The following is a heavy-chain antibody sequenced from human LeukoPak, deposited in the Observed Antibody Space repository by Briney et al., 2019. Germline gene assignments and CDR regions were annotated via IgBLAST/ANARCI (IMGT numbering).Heavy chain of an antibody. J-gene: IGHJ4*02. V-gene: IGHV1-18*04. CDR2: ISAYNGNT. CDR3: ARDPALDCGGDCYSFGLDY. Sequence: GASVKVSCKASGYSFTSYGISWVRQAPGQGLEWMGWISAYNGNTNYAQKLQGRVTMTTDTSTSTAYMELRSLRSDDTAVYCCARDPALDCGGDCYSFGLDYWGQGTLVTVSS. D-gene: IGHD2-21*02. CDR1: GYSFTSYG.